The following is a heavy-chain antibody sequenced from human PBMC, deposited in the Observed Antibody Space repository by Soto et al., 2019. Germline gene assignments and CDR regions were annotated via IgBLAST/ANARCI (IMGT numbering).Heavy chain of an antibody. CDR3: AKNQGVELVPLATVDWFDP. CDR2: ISGSGFKK. CDR1: GFTFSSYS. D-gene: IGHD1-26*01. J-gene: IGHJ5*02. Sequence: GGSLRLSCAASGFTFSSYSMSWVRQAPGKGLEWISSISGSGFKKYYADSVKGRFTISRDNSKSTVYLELNNLSAEDTAVYHCAKNQGVELVPLATVDWFDPWGQGSVVTVSS. V-gene: IGHV3-23*01.